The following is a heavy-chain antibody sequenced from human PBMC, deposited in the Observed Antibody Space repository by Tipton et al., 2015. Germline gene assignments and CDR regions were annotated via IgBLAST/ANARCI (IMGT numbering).Heavy chain of an antibody. CDR2: IYHGGTT. D-gene: IGHD3-22*01. V-gene: IGHV4-4*02. CDR1: GGSFSSTDW. CDR3: AREVWYYDSSGYDY. Sequence: TLSLTCAVSGGSFSSTDWWIWVRQSPGKGLEWIGEIYHGGTTNYNPSLRSRVTISLDKSKNQFSLMLNSVTAADTAIYYCAREVWYYDSSGYDYWGQGTLVTVSS. J-gene: IGHJ4*02.